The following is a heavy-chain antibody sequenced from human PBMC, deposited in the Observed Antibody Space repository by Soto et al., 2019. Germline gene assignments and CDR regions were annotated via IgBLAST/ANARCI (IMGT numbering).Heavy chain of an antibody. V-gene: IGHV4-31*03. CDR2: IYYSGST. J-gene: IGHJ5*02. D-gene: IGHD2-15*01. Sequence: QVQLQESGPRLVKPSQTLSLTCTVSGGSISSGGYSRSWIRQHPGKGLEGIGYIYYSGSTYYNPSLKTRVTISLDTSKNQFSLKLSSVTAADTAVYYCAREGDYCSGGSCYRWFDPWGQGTLVTVSS. CDR3: AREGDYCSGGSCYRWFDP. CDR1: GGSISSGGYS.